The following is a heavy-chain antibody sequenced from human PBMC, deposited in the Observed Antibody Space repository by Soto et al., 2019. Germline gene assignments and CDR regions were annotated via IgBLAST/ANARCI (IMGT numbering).Heavy chain of an antibody. CDR2: INHRGST. J-gene: IGHJ5*02. CDR3: ATTNGNHNLLDP. V-gene: IGHV4-34*01. D-gene: IGHD1-1*01. Sequence: ASETLSLTCAVFGGSFSGYYWSWIRQPPGKGLEWIGEINHRGSTNYNPSLKSRVTMSVDTSKNQFSLKLTSMTAADTAVYYCATTNGNHNLLDPWGKGPLVTVSS. CDR1: GGSFSGYY.